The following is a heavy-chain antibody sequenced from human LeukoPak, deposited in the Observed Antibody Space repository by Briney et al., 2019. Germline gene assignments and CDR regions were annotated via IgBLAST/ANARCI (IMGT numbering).Heavy chain of an antibody. Sequence: PGGSLRLSCAASGFTFSSYSMNWVRQAPGKGLEWVSYISSSSSTIYYADSVKGRFTISRDNAKNSLYLQMNSLRAEDTAVYYCARLTYGYSSSWYGDYWGQGTLVTVSS. V-gene: IGHV3-48*01. CDR2: ISSSSSTI. J-gene: IGHJ4*02. D-gene: IGHD6-13*01. CDR1: GFTFSSYS. CDR3: ARLTYGYSSSWYGDY.